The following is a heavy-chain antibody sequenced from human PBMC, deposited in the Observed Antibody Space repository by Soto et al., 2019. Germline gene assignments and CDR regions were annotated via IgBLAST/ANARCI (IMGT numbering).Heavy chain of an antibody. Sequence: PVGSLRLSCAASGFTFSSYAMHWVRQAPGKGLEWVAVISYDGSNKYYADSVKGRFTISRDNSKNTLYLQMNSLRAEDTAVYYCARDRKPHSSGWYVLLYYGMDVWGQGATVTVSS. CDR2: ISYDGSNK. V-gene: IGHV3-30-3*01. D-gene: IGHD6-19*01. J-gene: IGHJ6*02. CDR3: ARDRKPHSSGWYVLLYYGMDV. CDR1: GFTFSSYA.